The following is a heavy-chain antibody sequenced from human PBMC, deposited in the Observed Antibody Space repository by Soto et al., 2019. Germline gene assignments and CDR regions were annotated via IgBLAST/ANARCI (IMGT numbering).Heavy chain of an antibody. V-gene: IGHV3-49*03. J-gene: IGHJ6*03. CDR2: IRSKAYGGTT. CDR3: TRVSWGYCSGGSCYYYYYMDV. Sequence: GGSLRLSCTASGFTFGDYAMSWFRQAPGKGLEWVGFIRSKAYGGTTEYAASVKGRFTISRDDSKSIAYLQMNSLKTEDTAVYYCTRVSWGYCSGGSCYYYYYMDVWGKGTTVTVSS. CDR1: GFTFGDYA. D-gene: IGHD2-15*01.